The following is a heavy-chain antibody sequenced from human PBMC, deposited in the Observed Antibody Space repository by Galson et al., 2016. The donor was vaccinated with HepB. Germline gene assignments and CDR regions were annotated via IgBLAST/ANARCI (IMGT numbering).Heavy chain of an antibody. CDR1: GGSITSGFYY. V-gene: IGHV4-61*02. CDR2: IYGTGST. J-gene: IGHJ4*02. CDR3: ARDLRGSYYNIEDPG. Sequence: LSLTCTVSGGSITSGFYYWSWVRQPAGKGLEWIGRIYGTGSTNYNPSLKSRVTVSIDTSKNQFSLKLSSVTAADTAVYYCARDLRGSYYNIEDPGWGQGMLVTVSS. D-gene: IGHD3-10*01.